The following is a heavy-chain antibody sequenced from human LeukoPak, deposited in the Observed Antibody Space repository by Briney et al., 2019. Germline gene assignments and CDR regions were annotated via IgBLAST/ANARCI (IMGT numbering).Heavy chain of an antibody. CDR3: ARTMTGAFFDY. Sequence: GGSLRLSCAASGFTFDDYAIHWVRQAPGKGLVWVSHINGDGSSTSYADSVKGRFAISRNNAKNTLYLQMNSLRAEGTAVYYCARTMTGAFFDYWGQGALVTVSS. J-gene: IGHJ4*02. D-gene: IGHD3-9*01. V-gene: IGHV3-74*01. CDR2: INGDGSST. CDR1: GFTFDDYA.